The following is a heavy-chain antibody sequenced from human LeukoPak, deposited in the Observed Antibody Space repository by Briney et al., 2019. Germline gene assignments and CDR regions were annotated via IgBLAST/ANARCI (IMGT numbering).Heavy chain of an antibody. CDR2: IYYSGST. J-gene: IGHJ5*02. Sequence: PSETLSLTCTVSGGSISSGGYYWSWIRQHPGKGLEWIGYIYYSGSTYYNPSLKSRVTISVDTSKNQFSMKLSSVTAADTAVYYCARAFLAPGSSSRGLNWFDPWGQGTLVTVSS. CDR3: ARAFLAPGSSSRGLNWFDP. D-gene: IGHD6-13*01. CDR1: GGSISSGGYY. V-gene: IGHV4-31*03.